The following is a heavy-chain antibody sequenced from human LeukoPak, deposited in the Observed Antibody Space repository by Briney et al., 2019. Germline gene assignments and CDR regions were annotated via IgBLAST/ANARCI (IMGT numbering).Heavy chain of an antibody. D-gene: IGHD2-2*02. CDR1: GGSISSGDYY. V-gene: IGHV4-30-4*01. Sequence: SETLSLTCTVSGGSISSGDYYWSWIRQPPGKGLEWIGYIDYSGSTYYNPSLKSRVTISVDTSKNQFSLKLSSVTAADTAVYYCARDAAVPPSYYFDYWDQGTLVTVSS. CDR2: IDYSGST. J-gene: IGHJ4*02. CDR3: ARDAAVPPSYYFDY.